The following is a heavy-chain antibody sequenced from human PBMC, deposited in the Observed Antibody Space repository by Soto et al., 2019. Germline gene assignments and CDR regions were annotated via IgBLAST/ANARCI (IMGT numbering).Heavy chain of an antibody. CDR3: ARERVRGVIITRGLGAFDI. CDR2: ISYDGSNK. V-gene: IGHV3-30-3*01. Sequence: QVQLVESGEGVVQPGRSLRLSSAASGFTFSSYAMHWVREAPGKGLEWVAVISYDGSNKYYADSVKGRFTISRDNSKNTLYLQMNSLRAEDTAVYYCARERVRGVIITRGLGAFDIWGQGTMVTVSS. J-gene: IGHJ3*02. CDR1: GFTFSSYA. D-gene: IGHD3-10*01.